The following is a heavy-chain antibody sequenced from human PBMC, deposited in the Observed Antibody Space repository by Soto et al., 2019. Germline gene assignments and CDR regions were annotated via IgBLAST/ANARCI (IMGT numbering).Heavy chain of an antibody. CDR3: AKWGRVGVTPGAMDV. V-gene: IGHV3-30*18. CDR2: ISYDGSNK. CDR1: GFTFNIYG. Sequence: QVQLVESGGAVVQPGRSLRLSCAASGFTFNIYGMHWVRQAPGKGLDWVALISYDGSNKYYADSVKGRFTISRDNSKNTLYLQMNSLRAEDTAVYYCAKWGRVGVTPGAMDVWGQGTTVTVSS. D-gene: IGHD1-26*01. J-gene: IGHJ6*02.